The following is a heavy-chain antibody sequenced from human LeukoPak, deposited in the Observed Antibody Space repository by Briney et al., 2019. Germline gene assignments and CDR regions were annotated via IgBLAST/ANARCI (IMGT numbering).Heavy chain of an antibody. CDR3: VRFYYDSSGYDYGMDV. V-gene: IGHV3-30-3*01. Sequence: PGGSLRLSCAASGFTFSNYAVHWVRQAPGKGLEWVAVISYDANIKNYADSVKGRFTISRDNSKNTLYLQMNSLRAEDTAVYYCVRFYYDSSGYDYGMDVWGQGTTVTVSS. CDR2: ISYDANIK. CDR1: GFTFSNYA. J-gene: IGHJ6*02. D-gene: IGHD3-22*01.